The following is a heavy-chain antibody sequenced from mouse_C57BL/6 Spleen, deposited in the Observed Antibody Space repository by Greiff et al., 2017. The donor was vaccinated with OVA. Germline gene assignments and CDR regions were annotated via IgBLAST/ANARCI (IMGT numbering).Heavy chain of an antibody. CDR3: ASAYYGYDEFAY. CDR2: INPNNGGT. CDR1: GYTFTDYN. J-gene: IGHJ3*01. D-gene: IGHD2-2*01. Sequence: EVHLVESGPELVKPGASVKIPCKASGYTFTDYNMDWVKQSHGKSLEWIGDINPNNGGTIYNQKFKGKATLTVDKSSSTAYMELRSLTSEDTAVYYCASAYYGYDEFAYWGQGTLVTVSA. V-gene: IGHV1-18*01.